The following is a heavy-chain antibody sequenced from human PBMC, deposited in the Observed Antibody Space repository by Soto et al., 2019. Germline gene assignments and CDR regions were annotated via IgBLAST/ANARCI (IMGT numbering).Heavy chain of an antibody. V-gene: IGHV4-39*01. Sequence: SETLSLTCTVSGASISSGDYYWGWIRQPPGKGLEWIGKIYYSGNTYYSPSLKGRVTISVDTSKNQFSLKLSSVTAADTAVYYCARGKKLELPIVRYYYYYMDVWGKGTTVTVSS. J-gene: IGHJ6*03. CDR1: GASISSGDYY. CDR3: ARGKKLELPIVRYYYYYMDV. D-gene: IGHD1-7*01. CDR2: IYYSGNT.